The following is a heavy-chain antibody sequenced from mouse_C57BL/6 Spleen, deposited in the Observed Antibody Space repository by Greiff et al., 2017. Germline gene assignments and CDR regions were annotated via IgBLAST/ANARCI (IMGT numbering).Heavy chain of an antibody. J-gene: IGHJ1*03. CDR1: GYTFTDYY. CDR3: ARSGPELGRRYFDV. CDR2: IFPGSGST. Sequence: QVQLQQSGPELVKPGASVKISCKASGYTFTDYYINWVKQRPGQGLEWIGWIFPGSGSTYYNEKFKGKATLTVDKSSSTAYMLLSSLTSEDSAVYFCARSGPELGRRYFDVWGTGTTVTVSS. V-gene: IGHV1-75*01. D-gene: IGHD4-1*01.